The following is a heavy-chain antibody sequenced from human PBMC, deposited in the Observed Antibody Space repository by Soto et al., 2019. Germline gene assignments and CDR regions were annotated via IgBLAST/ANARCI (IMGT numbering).Heavy chain of an antibody. V-gene: IGHV4-4*02. CDR2: ISHTGTT. Sequence: SETLSLTCAVSGDSISGSQWWSWVRLPPGKGLEWIGEISHTGTTNYNPSLKSRVTMSVDKPKNQFSLNLTFVTAADTAVYYCARDAHKTTEGFDYWGQGTLVTVSS. CDR1: GDSISGSQW. CDR3: ARDAHKTTEGFDY. J-gene: IGHJ4*02. D-gene: IGHD4-17*01.